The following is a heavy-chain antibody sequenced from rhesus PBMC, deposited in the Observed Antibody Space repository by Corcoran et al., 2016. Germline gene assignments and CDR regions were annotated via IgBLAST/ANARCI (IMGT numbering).Heavy chain of an antibody. CDR3: ATRRSSGSWYFDI. D-gene: IGHD6-25*01. V-gene: IGHV5-20*02. Sequence: EVQLVQSGAEVKRPGESLKISCKTSGYSFTSYWISWVRQMPGKGLEWMVATAPSHPAPRASPSFQDQVTIAAHKSISTAYLRWSSLKASDTATYYCATRRSSGSWYFDIWGPGTPITISS. J-gene: IGHJ2*01. CDR2: TAPSHPAP. CDR1: GYSFTSYW.